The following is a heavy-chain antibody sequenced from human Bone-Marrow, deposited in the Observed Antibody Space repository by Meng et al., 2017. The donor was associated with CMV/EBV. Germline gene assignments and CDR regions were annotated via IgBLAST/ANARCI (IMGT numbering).Heavy chain of an antibody. V-gene: IGHV1-2*02. CDR3: ARGGIAAAGPSSY. CDR2: INPHNGVT. J-gene: IGHJ4*02. Sequence: ASVKVSCKASGYTFTEFYIHWVRQAPGQGLEWMGCINPHNGVTNYTHNFKGRFTLTRDTSINTAYMELSRLRSDDTAVYYCARGGIAAAGPSSYWGQGTLVTVSS. CDR1: GYTFTEFY. D-gene: IGHD6-13*01.